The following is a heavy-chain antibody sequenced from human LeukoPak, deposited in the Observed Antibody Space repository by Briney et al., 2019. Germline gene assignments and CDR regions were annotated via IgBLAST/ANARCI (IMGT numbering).Heavy chain of an antibody. J-gene: IGHJ4*02. Sequence: PSETLSLTCTVSGGSISSSSYYWGWIRQPPGKGLEWIGSIYYSGSTYYNPSLKSRVTISVDTSKNQFSLELSSVTAADTAVYYCARQRGYCSSTSCSKKGGFDYWGQGTLVTVSS. V-gene: IGHV4-39*01. CDR3: ARQRGYCSSTSCSKKGGFDY. CDR2: IYYSGST. CDR1: GGSISSSSYY. D-gene: IGHD2-2*01.